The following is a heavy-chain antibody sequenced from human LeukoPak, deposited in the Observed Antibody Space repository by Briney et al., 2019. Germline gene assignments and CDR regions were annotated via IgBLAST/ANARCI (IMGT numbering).Heavy chain of an antibody. J-gene: IGHJ4*02. CDR2: IKQDRSEK. V-gene: IGHV3-7*01. CDR3: ARDGVGGLEDY. D-gene: IGHD3-10*01. CDR1: GFTFTNYW. Sequence: GGSLRLSCAASGFTFTNYWMSWVRQAPGKGLELVANIKQDRSEKYYVDSVKGRFTISRDNAKNSLYLQMNSLRVEDTAVYFCARDGVGGLEDYWGQGTLVTVSS.